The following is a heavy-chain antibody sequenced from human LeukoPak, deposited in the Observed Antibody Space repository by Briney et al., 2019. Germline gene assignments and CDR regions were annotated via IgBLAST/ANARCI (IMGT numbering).Heavy chain of an antibody. CDR2: MNPHSGNT. CDR3: ARGYCTSTSCSFDP. D-gene: IGHD2-2*01. Sequence: ASVKVSCKASGYTFSNYDINWVRQATGQGVEWMGWMNPHSGNTGYAQKFQGRITITRNTSISTAYMELSSLRSEDTAVYYCARGYCTSTSCSFDPWGQGTLVTVSS. V-gene: IGHV1-8*03. J-gene: IGHJ5*02. CDR1: GYTFSNYD.